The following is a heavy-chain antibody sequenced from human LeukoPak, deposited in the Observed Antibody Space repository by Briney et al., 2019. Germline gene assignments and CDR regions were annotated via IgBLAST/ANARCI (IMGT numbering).Heavy chain of an antibody. Sequence: PSETLSLTCTVSGGSISSGSYYWSWIRQPAGKGLEWIGRIYTSGSTNYNPSLKSRVTISVDTSKNQFSLKLSSVTAADTAVYYCARDFPSLTGTKTSGDYWGQGTLVTVSS. CDR3: ARDFPSLTGTKTSGDY. CDR2: IYTSGST. J-gene: IGHJ4*02. D-gene: IGHD3-9*01. CDR1: GGSISSGSYY. V-gene: IGHV4-61*02.